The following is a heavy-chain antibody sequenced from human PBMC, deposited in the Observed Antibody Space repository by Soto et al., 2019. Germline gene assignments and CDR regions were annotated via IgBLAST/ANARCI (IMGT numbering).Heavy chain of an antibody. J-gene: IGHJ6*02. CDR2: IIPIFGTA. CDR1: GGTFSSYA. V-gene: IGHV1-69*13. Sequence: ASVKVSCKASGGTFSSYAISWVRQAPGQGLEWMGGIIPIFGTANYAQKFQGRVTITADESTSTAYMELSSLRSEDTAVYYCARDLYSSAGSSYYYGMDVWGQGTTVTVSS. D-gene: IGHD6-25*01. CDR3: ARDLYSSAGSSYYYGMDV.